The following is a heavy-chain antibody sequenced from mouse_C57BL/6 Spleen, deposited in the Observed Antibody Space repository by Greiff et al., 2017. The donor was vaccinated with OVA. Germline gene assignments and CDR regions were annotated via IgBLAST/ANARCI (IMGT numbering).Heavy chain of an antibody. D-gene: IGHD2-4*01. CDR2: FHPYNDDT. J-gene: IGHJ4*01. Sequence: QVQLKESGAELVKPGASVKMSCKASGYTFTTYPIEWMKQNHGKSLEWIGNFHPYNDDTKYNEKFKGKATLTVEKSSSTVYLELSRLTSDDSAVYYCARSIYYDYDVGNYYAMDYWGQGTSVTVSS. CDR1: GYTFTTYP. CDR3: ARSIYYDYDVGNYYAMDY. V-gene: IGHV1-47*01.